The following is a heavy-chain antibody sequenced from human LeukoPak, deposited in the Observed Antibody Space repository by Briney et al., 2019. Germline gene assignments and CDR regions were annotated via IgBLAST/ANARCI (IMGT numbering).Heavy chain of an antibody. CDR1: GFTFSSYE. CDR2: ISGSSSTI. D-gene: IGHD6-19*01. J-gene: IGHJ4*02. CDR3: VISSGWKGGYYFDF. V-gene: IGHV3-48*03. Sequence: PGGSLRLSCAASGFTFSSYEMNWVRQARAKGLEWVSYISGSSSTIYYADSVKGRFTISRDNAKNSLYLQMNSLRAEDTGVYYCVISSGWKGGYYFDFWGQGTLVSVSS.